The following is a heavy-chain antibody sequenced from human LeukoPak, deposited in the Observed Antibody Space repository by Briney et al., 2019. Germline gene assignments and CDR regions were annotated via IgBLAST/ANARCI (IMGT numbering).Heavy chain of an antibody. J-gene: IGHJ4*02. CDR3: ATDRSSGRYYDY. V-gene: IGHV3-43*02. CDR1: EFTFDDYA. Sequence: PADSLTLFCSASEFTFDDYAMHWVRHAPGQGLEWVSLISGDGGSTYYADSVKGRFTISRDNSKNSLYLQMNSLRTADTALYYCATDRSSGRYYDYWGQGTPVTVSS. CDR2: ISGDGGST. D-gene: IGHD6-19*01.